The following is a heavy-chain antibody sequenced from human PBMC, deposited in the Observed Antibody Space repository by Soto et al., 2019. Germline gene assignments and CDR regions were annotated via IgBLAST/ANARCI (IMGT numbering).Heavy chain of an antibody. CDR3: ARQIYDSDTGPNFQYYFDS. J-gene: IGHJ4*02. V-gene: IGHV5-10-1*01. CDR1: GYSFAGYW. D-gene: IGHD3-22*01. CDR2: IDPSDSRT. Sequence: PGESLKISCKGFGYSFAGYWITWVRQKPGKGPEWMGRIDPSDSRTYYSPSFRGHVTISATKSITTVFLQWSSLRASDTAMYYCARQIYDSDTGPNFQYYFDSWGQGTPVTVS.